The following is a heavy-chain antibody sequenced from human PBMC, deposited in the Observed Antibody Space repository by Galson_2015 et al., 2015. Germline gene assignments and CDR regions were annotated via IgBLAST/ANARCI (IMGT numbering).Heavy chain of an antibody. CDR2: IYYSGTT. CDR3: VGGVVVPSK. J-gene: IGHJ4*02. D-gene: IGHD2-15*01. CDR1: GGSISNKVYY. V-gene: IGHV4-39*01. Sequence: ETLSLTCTVSGGSISNKVYYWGWIRQPPGKGLDWIGAIYYSGTTYYNSSLNSRVTISLDTSNNQFSLKLNSVTAADTAVYFCVGGVVVPSKWGQGTLVTVSS.